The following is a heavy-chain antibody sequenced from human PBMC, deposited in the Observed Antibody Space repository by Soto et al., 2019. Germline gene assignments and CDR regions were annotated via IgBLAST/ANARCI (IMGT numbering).Heavy chain of an antibody. CDR3: ARVVTRVLEWFRRRGDYGMDV. D-gene: IGHD3-3*01. Sequence: QVQLVQSGAEVKKHGSSVKVSCKASGGTFSSYAISWVRQAPGQRLEWMGGIIPIFGTANYAQKFEGRVTITADESTSTAYMELSSLRSEDTAVYYCARVVTRVLEWFRRRGDYGMDVWGQGTTVTVSS. V-gene: IGHV1-69*12. CDR2: IIPIFGTA. CDR1: GGTFSSYA. J-gene: IGHJ6*02.